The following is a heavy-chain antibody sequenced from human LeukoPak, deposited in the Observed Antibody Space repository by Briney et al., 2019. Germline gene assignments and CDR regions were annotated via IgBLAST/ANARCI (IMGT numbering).Heavy chain of an antibody. CDR3: AKEAYSSGWVGLGY. J-gene: IGHJ4*02. D-gene: IGHD6-19*01. CDR2: ISSSGSTI. V-gene: IGHV3-48*03. Sequence: GGSLRLSCAASGFTFSSYEMNWVRQAPGKGLEWVSYISSSGSTIYYADSVKGRFTISRDNAKNSLYLQMNSMRAEDTAVYYCAKEAYSSGWVGLGYWGQGTLVTVSS. CDR1: GFTFSSYE.